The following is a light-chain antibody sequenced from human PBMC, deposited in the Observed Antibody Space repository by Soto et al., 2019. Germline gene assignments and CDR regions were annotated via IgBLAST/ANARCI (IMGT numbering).Light chain of an antibody. CDR2: AAS. CDR1: HNIRGY. J-gene: IGKJ1*01. CDR3: QQSYSAPWT. Sequence: DIQMTQSPSSLSASVRDRFTIXXRASHNIRGYLNWYQQKPGKAPNXMIYAASSLQSGIPSRFSGSGSETDFTLTISSLQPEDFATYYCQQSYSAPWTFGQGTKVDI. V-gene: IGKV1-39*01.